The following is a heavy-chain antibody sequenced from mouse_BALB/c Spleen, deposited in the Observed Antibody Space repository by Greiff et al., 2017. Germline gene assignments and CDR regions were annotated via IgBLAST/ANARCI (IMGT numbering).Heavy chain of an antibody. CDR1: GYAFSSSW. CDR3: ARGDYFDY. Sequence: VQLQQSGPELFKPGASVKISRKASGYAFSSSWMNWVKQRPGQGLEWIGRIYPGDGDTNYNGKFKGKATLTADKSSSTDYMQLSSLTSVDSAVYFCARGDYFDYWGQGTTLTVSS. V-gene: IGHV1-82*01. CDR2: IYPGDGDT. J-gene: IGHJ2*01.